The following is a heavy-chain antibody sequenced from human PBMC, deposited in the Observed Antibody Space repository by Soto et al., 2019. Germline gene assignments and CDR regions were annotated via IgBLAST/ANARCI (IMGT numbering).Heavy chain of an antibody. J-gene: IGHJ6*02. V-gene: IGHV1-69*13. CDR1: AGTFSSYA. Sequence: ASVKVSCKASAGTFSSYAISWVRQAPGQGLEWMGGIIPIFGTANYAQKFQGRVTITADESTSTANMEPSSLRSEYTAVSYCARAYDFSPRVRVPCGMDFWGQGTPVTVSS. CDR2: IIPIFGTA. D-gene: IGHD3-3*01. CDR3: ARAYDFSPRVRVPCGMDF.